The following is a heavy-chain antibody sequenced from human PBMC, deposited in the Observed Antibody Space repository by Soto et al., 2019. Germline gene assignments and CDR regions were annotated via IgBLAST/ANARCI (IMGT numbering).Heavy chain of an antibody. D-gene: IGHD3-3*01. V-gene: IGHV3-33*08. J-gene: IGHJ5*02. CDR3: ARDSRYYDFWSGYYDNWFDP. CDR1: GFTFSSYG. Sequence: VHLVESGGDLVQPGGSLRLSCAASGFTFSSYGMHWVRQAPGKGLEWVAVIWYDGSNKYYADSVKGRFTISRDNSKNTLYLQMNSLRAEDTAVYYCARDSRYYDFWSGYYDNWFDPWGQGTLVTVSS. CDR2: IWYDGSNK.